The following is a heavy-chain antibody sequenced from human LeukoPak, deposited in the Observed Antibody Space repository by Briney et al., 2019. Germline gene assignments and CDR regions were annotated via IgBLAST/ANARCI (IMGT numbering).Heavy chain of an antibody. CDR3: AREANCYDSSGYSSRFDY. CDR1: GGPISSYY. D-gene: IGHD3-22*01. V-gene: IGHV4-59*01. J-gene: IGHJ4*02. CDR2: IYYSGST. Sequence: PSETLSLTCTVSGGPISSYYWSWIRQPPGKGLEWIGYIYYSGSTNYNPSLKSRVTISVDTSKNQFSLKLSSLTAADTAVYYCAREANCYDSSGYSSRFDYWGQGTLVTVSS.